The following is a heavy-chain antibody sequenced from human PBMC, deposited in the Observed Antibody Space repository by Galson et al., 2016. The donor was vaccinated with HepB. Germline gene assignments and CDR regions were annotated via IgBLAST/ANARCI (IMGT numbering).Heavy chain of an antibody. Sequence: QSGAEVKEPGESLKISCKGSGSSFSSYWIGWVRQRPGKGLEWMGVIFPGDSDSRYSPSFEGQVTFSVDKSISTAYLQWSSLEASDTAMYFCARQLNGYFFDFWGQGTRITVSS. CDR1: GSSFSSYW. CDR3: ARQLNGYFFDF. CDR2: IFPGDSDS. D-gene: IGHD3-22*01. J-gene: IGHJ4*02. V-gene: IGHV5-51*01.